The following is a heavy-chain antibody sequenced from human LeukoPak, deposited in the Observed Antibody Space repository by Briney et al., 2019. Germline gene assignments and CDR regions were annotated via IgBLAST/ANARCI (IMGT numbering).Heavy chain of an antibody. CDR3: ARGIDTAMGELPY. CDR1: GFTFSSYA. Sequence: GRSLRLSCAASGFTFSSYAMHWVRQAPGKGLEWVTVISYDGSNKYYADSVKGRFTISRDNSKNTLYLQMNSLRAEDTAVYYCARGIDTAMGELPYRGQGTLVTVSS. D-gene: IGHD5-18*01. V-gene: IGHV3-30-3*01. CDR2: ISYDGSNK. J-gene: IGHJ4*02.